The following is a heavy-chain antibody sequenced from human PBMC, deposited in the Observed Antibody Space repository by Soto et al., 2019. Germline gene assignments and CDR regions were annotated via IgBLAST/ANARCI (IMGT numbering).Heavy chain of an antibody. CDR3: AKGRWDVGVPAAIPRGYFDY. J-gene: IGHJ4*02. Sequence: QPGGSLRLSCAASGFMFNYFAMSWVRQAPGKGLEWVSTISGSGDGTFYADSVRGRFTISRDNSQNTVYLHMKRQRGEDTAVYYCAKGRWDVGVPAAIPRGYFDYWGQGTLVTVSS. D-gene: IGHD2-2*02. CDR2: ISGSGDGT. CDR1: GFMFNYFA. V-gene: IGHV3-23*01.